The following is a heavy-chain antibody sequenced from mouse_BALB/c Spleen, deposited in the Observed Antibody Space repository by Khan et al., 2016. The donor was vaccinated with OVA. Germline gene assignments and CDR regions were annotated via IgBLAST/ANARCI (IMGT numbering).Heavy chain of an antibody. CDR3: TRSYFNGYYFDQ. CDR2: ISGDSHTI. D-gene: IGHD1-1*01. CDR1: GFTFSSFG. J-gene: IGHJ2*01. Sequence: EVHLVESGGDLVQPGGSRKLSCVASGFTFSSFGMHWIRQAPEKGLEWVAYISGDSHTIYSADTVQGRFTISRDNPKNTLFLQMTSLRSEDMAMYYCTRSYFNGYYFDQWGQGTTLTVSS. V-gene: IGHV5-17*02.